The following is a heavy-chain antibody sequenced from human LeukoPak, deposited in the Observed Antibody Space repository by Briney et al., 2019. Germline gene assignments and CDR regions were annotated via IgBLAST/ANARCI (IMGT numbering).Heavy chain of an antibody. Sequence: SQSLSLTCTVSGGSVSSTSADWGWLRQTPGKGLDWIGRIYYRKNTYYNPSLKSRVTISADTSKNQFSLTLGSVGATDTSVYYSASPRGISYCYFDDWGQGALVTVSS. D-gene: IGHD5-18*01. CDR2: IYYRKNT. V-gene: IGHV4-39*01. CDR3: ASPRGISYCYFDD. J-gene: IGHJ4*02. CDR1: GGSVSSTSAD.